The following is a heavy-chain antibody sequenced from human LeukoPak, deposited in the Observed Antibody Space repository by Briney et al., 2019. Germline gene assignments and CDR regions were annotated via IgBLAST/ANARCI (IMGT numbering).Heavy chain of an antibody. CDR1: GGSISSGSYY. Sequence: SQTLSLTCTVSGGSISSGSYYWSWIRQPAGKGLEWIGRIYTSGSTNYNPSLKSRVTISVDTSKNQFSLKLSSVTAADAAVYYCAREGMVAYFDYWGQGTLVTVSS. CDR2: IYTSGST. D-gene: IGHD2-15*01. J-gene: IGHJ4*02. V-gene: IGHV4-61*02. CDR3: AREGMVAYFDY.